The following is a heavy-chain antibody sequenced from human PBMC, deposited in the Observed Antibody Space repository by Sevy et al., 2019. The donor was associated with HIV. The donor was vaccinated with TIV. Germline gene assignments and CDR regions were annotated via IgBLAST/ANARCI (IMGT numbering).Heavy chain of an antibody. CDR1: GGSISSYY. D-gene: IGHD6-19*01. Sequence: SETLSLTCTVSGGSISSYYWSWIRQPPGKGLEWIGYIYYSGSTNYNPSLKSRVTISVDTSKNQFSLKLSSVTAADTAGYYCARVSDVGGGWYYFDYWGQGTLVTVSS. J-gene: IGHJ4*02. V-gene: IGHV4-59*01. CDR2: IYYSGST. CDR3: ARVSDVGGGWYYFDY.